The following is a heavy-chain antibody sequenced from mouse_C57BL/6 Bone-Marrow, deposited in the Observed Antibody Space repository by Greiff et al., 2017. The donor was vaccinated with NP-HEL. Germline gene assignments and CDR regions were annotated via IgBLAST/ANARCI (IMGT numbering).Heavy chain of an antibody. CDR2: IDPSDSYT. CDR3: AREEYYGSRRYAMDY. Sequence: QVQLKQPGAELVMPGASVKLSCKASGYTFTSYWMHWVKQRPGQGLEWIGEIDPSDSYTNYNQKFKGKSTLTVDKSSSTAYMQLSSLTSEDSAVYYCAREEYYGSRRYAMDYWGQGTSVTVSS. D-gene: IGHD1-1*01. J-gene: IGHJ4*01. CDR1: GYTFTSYW. V-gene: IGHV1-69*01.